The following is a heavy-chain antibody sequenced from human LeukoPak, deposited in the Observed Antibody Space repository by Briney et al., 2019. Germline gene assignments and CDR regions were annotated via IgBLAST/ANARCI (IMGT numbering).Heavy chain of an antibody. CDR3: AREYYDSSGYYYNVGY. CDR1: GFTFSSYS. D-gene: IGHD3-22*01. V-gene: IGHV3-21*01. CDR2: ISSSSSYI. Sequence: PGGSLRLSCAASGFTFSSYSVNWVRQAPGKGLEGVSSISSSSSYIYYADSVKGRFTISRDNAKNSLYLQMNSLRAEDTAVYYCAREYYDSSGYYYNVGYWGQGTLVTVSS. J-gene: IGHJ4*02.